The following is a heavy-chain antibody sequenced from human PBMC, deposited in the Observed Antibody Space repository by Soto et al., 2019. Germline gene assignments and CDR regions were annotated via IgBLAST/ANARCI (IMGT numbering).Heavy chain of an antibody. Sequence: SGPTLVNPTGTVTLTCTVSGFSFSKARRGVSWIRQPPGKALEWLAHILSNDEKSYSTSLNSRLTISKDTYKSQVVLTMTNMHPLDTATYYCARIGKQWLGNYFDYGSQGTLVAVSS. V-gene: IGHV2-26*01. CDR3: ARIGKQWLGNYFDY. D-gene: IGHD6-19*01. CDR1: GFSFSKARRG. CDR2: ILSNDEK. J-gene: IGHJ4*02.